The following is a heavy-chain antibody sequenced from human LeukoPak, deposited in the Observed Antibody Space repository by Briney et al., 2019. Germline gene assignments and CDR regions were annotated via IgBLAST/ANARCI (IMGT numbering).Heavy chain of an antibody. CDR2: IYYSGST. CDR3: ARGGITMVRGVILYNWFDP. J-gene: IGHJ5*02. CDR1: GGSISSGDYY. Sequence: PSETLSLTCTVSGGSISSGDYYWSWIRQPPGKGLEWIGYIYYSGSTYYNPSLKSRVTISVDTSKNQFSLKLSSVTAAGTAVYYCARGGITMVRGVILYNWFDPWGQGTLVTVSS. V-gene: IGHV4-30-4*01. D-gene: IGHD3-10*01.